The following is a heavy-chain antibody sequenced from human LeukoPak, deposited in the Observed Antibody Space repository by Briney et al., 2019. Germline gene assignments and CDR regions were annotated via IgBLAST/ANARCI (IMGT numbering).Heavy chain of an antibody. D-gene: IGHD2-15*01. Sequence: GGSLRLSCAASGFTFSSYAMTWVRQAPGKGLDWVSGLSGGGSSGVSTYYADSVKGRFTISRGNTKNSLYLQMNSLRAEDTAAYYCAKDGGSDPDSFDIWGQGTMVTVSS. V-gene: IGHV3-23*01. CDR2: LSGGGSSGVST. CDR1: GFTFSSYA. CDR3: AKDGGSDPDSFDI. J-gene: IGHJ3*02.